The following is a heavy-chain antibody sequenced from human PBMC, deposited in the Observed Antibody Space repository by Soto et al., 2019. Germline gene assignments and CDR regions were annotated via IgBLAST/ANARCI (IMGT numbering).Heavy chain of an antibody. J-gene: IGHJ4*02. CDR2: IYYNGNNE. CDR3: ARDSSGALDL. CDR1: GFTFSAYG. V-gene: IGHV3-33*01. Sequence: QVQLVESGGGVVQPGRSLRLSCAASGFTFSAYGMHWVRQAPGKGLEWVAFIYYNGNNEYYADSVEGRFTISRDNSKNTLYLQMNSLRAEDTSLYYCARDSSGALDLWGQGTLVTVSS. D-gene: IGHD3-10*01.